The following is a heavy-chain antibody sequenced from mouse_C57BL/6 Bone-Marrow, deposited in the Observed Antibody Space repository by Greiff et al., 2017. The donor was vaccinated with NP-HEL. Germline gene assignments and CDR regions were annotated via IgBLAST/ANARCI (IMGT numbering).Heavy chain of an antibody. V-gene: IGHV5-17*01. J-gene: IGHJ1*03. Sequence: EVKLVESGGGLVKPGGSLKLSCAASGFTFSDYGMHWVRQAPEKGLEWVAYISSGSSTIYYADTVKGRFTISRDNAKNTLFLQMTSLRSEDTAMYYCASLLLWYFDVWGTGTTVTVSS. CDR2: ISSGSSTI. D-gene: IGHD1-1*01. CDR1: GFTFSDYG. CDR3: ASLLLWYFDV.